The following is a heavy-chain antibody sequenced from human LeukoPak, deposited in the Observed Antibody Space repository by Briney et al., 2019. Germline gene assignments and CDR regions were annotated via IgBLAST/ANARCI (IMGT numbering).Heavy chain of an antibody. CDR2: ISYDDGSNR. Sequence: PGGSLRLSCAASGFTFSSYALHWVRQAPGKGLEWVAVISYDDGSNRYYADSVKGRFTISRDNSKNTLYLQMNSLRTEDTAVYYCASESGGNTPYYFDYWGQGTLVTVSS. D-gene: IGHD2-2*02. V-gene: IGHV3-30*04. CDR3: ASESGGNTPYYFDY. CDR1: GFTFSSYA. J-gene: IGHJ4*02.